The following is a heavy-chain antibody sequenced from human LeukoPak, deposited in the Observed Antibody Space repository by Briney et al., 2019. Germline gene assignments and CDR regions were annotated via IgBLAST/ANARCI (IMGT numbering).Heavy chain of an antibody. J-gene: IGHJ4*02. V-gene: IGHV1-24*01. CDR3: ATHLDMSLLVGATIGPFDY. CDR1: GYTLTELS. Sequence: ASVKVSCKVSGYTLTELSMHWVRQAPGKGLEWMGGFDPEDGETIYAQKFQGRVTMTEDTSTDTAYMELSSLRSEDTAVYYCATHLDMSLLVGATIGPFDYWGQGTLVTVSS. D-gene: IGHD1-26*01. CDR2: FDPEDGET.